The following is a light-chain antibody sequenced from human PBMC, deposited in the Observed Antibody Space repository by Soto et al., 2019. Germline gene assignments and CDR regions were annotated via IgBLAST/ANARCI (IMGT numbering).Light chain of an antibody. CDR2: DTS. CDR3: QQANSFPFT. CDR1: QSVSTY. J-gene: IGKJ3*01. Sequence: EIVLTQSPAILSLSPGERATLSCRASQSVSTYLAWYQQKPGQAPRLLIYDTSNRASGVPARFSGSGSGTDFTLTISSLQPEDFATYYCQQANSFPFTFGPGTKVDIK. V-gene: IGKV3-11*01.